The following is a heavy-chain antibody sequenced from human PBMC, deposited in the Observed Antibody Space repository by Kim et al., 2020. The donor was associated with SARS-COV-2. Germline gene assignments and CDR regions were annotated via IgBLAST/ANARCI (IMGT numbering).Heavy chain of an antibody. CDR1: GFPFISYV. CDR3: AKAVGDFWSGPDY. Sequence: GGSLRLSCAASGFPFISYVMSWVRQAPGKGLEWVSALGDIGGSTYYADSVKGRFTISRDNSKSTVYLQMSSLRAEDTAVYYCAKAVGDFWSGPDYRGQGTLVAVSS. V-gene: IGHV3-23*01. J-gene: IGHJ4*02. D-gene: IGHD3-3*01. CDR2: LGDIGGST.